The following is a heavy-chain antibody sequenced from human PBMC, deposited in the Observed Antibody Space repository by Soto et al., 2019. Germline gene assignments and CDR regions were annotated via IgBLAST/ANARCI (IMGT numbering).Heavy chain of an antibody. J-gene: IGHJ4*01. V-gene: IGHV1-18*01. CDR2: ISAYNGNT. D-gene: IGHD2-2*01. Sequence: ASVKVSCKASGYTFTSYGISWVRQAPGQGLEWMGWISAYNGNTNYAQKLQGRVTMTTDTSTSTAYMELRSLRSDDTAVYYCARSPLGYCSSTSCYAEGRFDYWG. CDR1: GYTFTSYG. CDR3: ARSPLGYCSSTSCYAEGRFDY.